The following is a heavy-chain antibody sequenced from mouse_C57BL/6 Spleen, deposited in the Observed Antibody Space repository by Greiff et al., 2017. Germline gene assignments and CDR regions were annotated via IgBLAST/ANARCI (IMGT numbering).Heavy chain of an antibody. CDR1: GYAFTNYL. V-gene: IGHV1-54*01. D-gene: IGHD4-1*01. CDR3: ARAPLTGTFDY. J-gene: IGHJ2*01. CDR2: INPGSGGT. Sequence: QVQLQQSGAELVRPGTSVKVSCRASGYAFTNYLIEWVKQRPGQGLEWIGVINPGSGGTNYNEKFKGKATLTADKSSSTAYMQLSSLTSEDSAVYFCARAPLTGTFDYWGQGTTLTVSS.